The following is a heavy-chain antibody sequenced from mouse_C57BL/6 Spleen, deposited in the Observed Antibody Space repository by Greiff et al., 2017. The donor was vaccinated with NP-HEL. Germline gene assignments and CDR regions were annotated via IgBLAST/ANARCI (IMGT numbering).Heavy chain of an antibody. CDR2: INPSNGGT. D-gene: IGHD1-1*01. J-gene: IGHJ3*01. V-gene: IGHV1-53*01. CDR3: ARMGNYVTGWFAY. Sequence: VQLQQPGTELVKPGASVKLSCKASGYTFTSYWMHWVKQRPGQGLEWIGNINPSNGGTNYNEKFKSKATLTVDKSSSTAYMQLSSLTSEDSAVYYCARMGNYVTGWFAYWGQGTLVTVSA. CDR1: GYTFTSYW.